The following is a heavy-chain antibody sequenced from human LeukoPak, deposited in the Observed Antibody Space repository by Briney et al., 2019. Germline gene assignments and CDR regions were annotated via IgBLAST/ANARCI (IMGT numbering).Heavy chain of an antibody. CDR3: ARDALYYDIFDY. J-gene: IGHJ4*02. D-gene: IGHD3-9*01. Sequence: GGSLRLSCAASGFTFSTYSMNWVRQAPGKGLEWVSSISSRNNYIYYADSVKGRFTISRDNAKNSLYLQMNSLRAEDTAVYYCARDALYYDIFDYWGQGTLVTVSS. V-gene: IGHV3-21*01. CDR1: GFTFSTYS. CDR2: ISSRNNYI.